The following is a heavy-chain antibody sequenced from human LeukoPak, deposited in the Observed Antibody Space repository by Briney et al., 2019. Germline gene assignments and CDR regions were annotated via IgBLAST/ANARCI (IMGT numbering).Heavy chain of an antibody. D-gene: IGHD2-21*02. CDR1: GFTYDVYP. CDR2: IGWKIGSI. CDR3: AKGRGVTRYFDL. Sequence: GGPLRLPCAPSGFTYDVYPMHCPPDAPGKALVWVSGIGWKIGSIGYADSVKGRSTISRDNTKSCLYLQINSLTAEDTALYDCAKGRGVTRYFDLWGGGTLVTVSS. J-gene: IGHJ2*01. V-gene: IGHV3-9*01.